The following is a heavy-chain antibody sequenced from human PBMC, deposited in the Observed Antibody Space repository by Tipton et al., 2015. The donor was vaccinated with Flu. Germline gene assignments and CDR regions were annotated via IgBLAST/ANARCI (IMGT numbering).Heavy chain of an antibody. CDR3: ARGGLAPGHY. CDR2: IKQDGSLK. V-gene: IGHV3-7*01. Sequence: SLRLSCAASGFVFSDYWMIWFRQAPGKGSEWVANIKQDGSLKYYVSSVRGRFTISRDNSRNSLYLQMNGLRADDTAVYFCARGGLAPGHYWGQGTLVSVSS. D-gene: IGHD2-21*01. J-gene: IGHJ4*02. CDR1: GFVFSDYW.